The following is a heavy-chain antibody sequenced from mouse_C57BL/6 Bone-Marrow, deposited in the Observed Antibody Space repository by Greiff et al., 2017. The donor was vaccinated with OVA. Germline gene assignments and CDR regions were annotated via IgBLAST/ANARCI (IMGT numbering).Heavy chain of an antibody. J-gene: IGHJ3*01. CDR3: ARRLITTVAPFAY. V-gene: IGHV1-19*01. CDR2: INPYNGGT. CDR1: GYTFTDYY. D-gene: IGHD1-1*01. Sequence: VQLQQSGPVLVKPGASVKMSCKASGYTFTDYYMNWVKQSHGKSLEWIGVINPYNGGTSYNQKFKGKATLTVDKSSSTDYMELNSLTSEDSAVYYCARRLITTVAPFAYWGQGTLVTVSA.